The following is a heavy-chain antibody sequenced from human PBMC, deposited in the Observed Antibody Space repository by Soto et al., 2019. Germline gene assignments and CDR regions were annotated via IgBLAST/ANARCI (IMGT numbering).Heavy chain of an antibody. CDR3: ARDQGIIDY. CDR2: ISSSSSTI. J-gene: IGHJ4*02. Sequence: ETLSLTCTVSGGSISSSSYYWGWVRQAPGKGLEWVSYISSSSSTIYYADSVKGRFTISRDNAKNSLYLQMNSLRDEDTAVYYCARDQGIIDYWGQGTLVTVSS. CDR1: GGSISSSSYY. D-gene: IGHD2-15*01. V-gene: IGHV3-48*02.